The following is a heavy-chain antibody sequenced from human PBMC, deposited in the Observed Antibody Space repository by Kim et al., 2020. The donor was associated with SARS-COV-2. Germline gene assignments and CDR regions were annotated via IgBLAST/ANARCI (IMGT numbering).Heavy chain of an antibody. CDR2: IIPILGTA. CDR3: AYDFWSGYYYFDY. CDR1: GGTFSSYA. J-gene: IGHJ4*02. V-gene: IGHV1-69*04. Sequence: SVKVSCKASGGTFSSYAISWVRQAPGQGLEWMGRIIPILGTANYAQKFQGRVTITADKSTSTAYMELSSLRSEDTAVYYCAYDFWSGYYYFDYWGQGTL. D-gene: IGHD3-3*01.